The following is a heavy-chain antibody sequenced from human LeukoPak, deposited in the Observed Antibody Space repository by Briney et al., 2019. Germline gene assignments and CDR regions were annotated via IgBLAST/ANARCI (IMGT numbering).Heavy chain of an antibody. J-gene: IGHJ4*02. Sequence: GGSLRLSCAASGFTFSDYYMSWIRQAPGKGLEWVAVISYDGSNKYYADSVKGRFTISRDNSKNTLYLQMNSLRAEDTAVYYCAKSAGPGDYWGQGTLVTVSS. CDR1: GFTFSDYY. V-gene: IGHV3-30*18. CDR3: AKSAGPGDY. CDR2: ISYDGSNK. D-gene: IGHD6-13*01.